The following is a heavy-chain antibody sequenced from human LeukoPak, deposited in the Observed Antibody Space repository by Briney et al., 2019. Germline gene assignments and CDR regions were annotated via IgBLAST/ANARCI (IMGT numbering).Heavy chain of an antibody. D-gene: IGHD3-3*01. J-gene: IGHJ4*02. CDR2: IRQHGSET. Sequence: PGGSLRLSCAASGFTFSSYWMSWVRQAPGKGLEWVANIRQHGSETHYVDSVKGRFTISRDNAKNSLYLQMNSLRAEDTAVYYCARDIDRYYADYWGRGTLVTVSS. V-gene: IGHV3-7*01. CDR1: GFTFSSYW. CDR3: ARDIDRYYADY.